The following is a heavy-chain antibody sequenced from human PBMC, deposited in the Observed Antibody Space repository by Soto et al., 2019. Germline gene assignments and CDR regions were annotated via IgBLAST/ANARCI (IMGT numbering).Heavy chain of an antibody. CDR1: GCTFSSYA. V-gene: IGHV1-69*06. J-gene: IGHJ6*02. CDR2: IIPSFGTA. Sequence: SVKVSCKASGCTFSSYAISWVRQAPGQGLEWMGRIIPSFGTANYAQKFQGRVTITADKSTSTAYMELSSLRSEDTAVYYCAGAPGYSSGWYVDRQDYCYYGMDVWGQGTTVTVSS. CDR3: AGAPGYSSGWYVDRQDYCYYGMDV. D-gene: IGHD6-19*01.